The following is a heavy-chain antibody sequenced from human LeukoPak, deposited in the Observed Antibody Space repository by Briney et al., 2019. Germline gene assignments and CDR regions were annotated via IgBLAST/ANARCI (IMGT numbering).Heavy chain of an antibody. CDR1: GFTVSNNY. CDR2: IYGGGST. J-gene: IGHJ4*02. V-gene: IGHV3-66*01. CDR3: ARVSPFDY. Sequence: GGSLRLSCAASGFTVSNNYMSWVRQAPGKGLEWLSVIYGGGSTYYADSVKGRFTISRDNSKNTLYLQMNSLRAEDTAVYYCARVSPFDYWGQGTLVTVSS.